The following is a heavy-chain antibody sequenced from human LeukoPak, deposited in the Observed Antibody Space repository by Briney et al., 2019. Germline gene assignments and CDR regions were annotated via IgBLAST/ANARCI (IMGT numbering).Heavy chain of an antibody. CDR2: IYSGGDT. Sequence: GGSLRLSCAASGITVSRNYMSWVRQAPGKGLEWVSIIYSGGDTYYADSVKGRFTISRDNSKNTLYLQMNSLRAEDTAVYYCVRDIVPYSSNWYYFDYWGQGTLVTVSS. CDR1: GITVSRNY. D-gene: IGHD6-13*01. V-gene: IGHV3-66*01. CDR3: VRDIVPYSSNWYYFDY. J-gene: IGHJ4*02.